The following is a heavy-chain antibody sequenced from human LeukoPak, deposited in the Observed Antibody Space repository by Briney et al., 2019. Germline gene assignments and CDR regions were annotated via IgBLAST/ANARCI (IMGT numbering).Heavy chain of an antibody. V-gene: IGHV1-2*02. Sequence: ASVKVSCKTSGYTFTGYYMHWVRQAPGQGLEWMGWINPNSGGINFAQKFQGRVTMTRDTSISTAYMELSRLTSDDTAVYYCARGGSVAGVAWGQGTLVTVSS. CDR3: ARGGSVAGVA. J-gene: IGHJ4*02. CDR1: GYTFTGYY. D-gene: IGHD1-26*01. CDR2: INPNSGGI.